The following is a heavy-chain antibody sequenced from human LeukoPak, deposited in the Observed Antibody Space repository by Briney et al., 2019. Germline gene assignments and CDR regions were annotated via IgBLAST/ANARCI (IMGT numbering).Heavy chain of an antibody. V-gene: IGHV1-18*01. CDR2: ISAYNGNT. CDR3: ARDCSSTSCWDFDY. J-gene: IGHJ4*02. D-gene: IGHD2-2*01. Sequence: VSVKVSCKASGYTFTSYGISWVRQAPGQGLEWMGWISAYNGNTNYTQKLQGRVTMTTDTSTSTAYMELRSLRSDDTAVYYCARDCSSTSCWDFDYWGQGTLVTVSS. CDR1: GYTFTSYG.